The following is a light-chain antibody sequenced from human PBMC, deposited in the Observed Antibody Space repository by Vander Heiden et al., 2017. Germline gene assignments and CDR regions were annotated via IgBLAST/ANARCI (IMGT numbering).Light chain of an antibody. V-gene: IGLV6-57*01. Sequence: NFMLTQPHSVSESPGKTVTISCTRSSGSIASNYVQWYQQHPGSSPPTVSYEDNQRPSGVPDRFSGSIDSSSNSASPTISGLKTEDDADYYCHPYDSSTIVGCGGGTKL. CDR2: EDN. CDR3: HPYDSSTIVG. J-gene: IGLJ2*01. CDR1: SGSIASNY.